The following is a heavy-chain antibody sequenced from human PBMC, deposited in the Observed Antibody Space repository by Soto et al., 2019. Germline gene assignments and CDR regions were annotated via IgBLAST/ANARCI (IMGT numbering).Heavy chain of an antibody. D-gene: IGHD3-10*01. CDR2: IYPGDSDT. Sequence: RGESLKISCKGSGYSFTSYWIGWVRQMAGKGLEWRGIIYPGDSDTRYSPSFQGQVTISADKSISTAYLQWSSLKASDTAMYYCATTRSVVRGVMPMDVWGQGTTVTVS. CDR3: ATTRSVVRGVMPMDV. V-gene: IGHV5-51*01. J-gene: IGHJ6*02. CDR1: GYSFTSYW.